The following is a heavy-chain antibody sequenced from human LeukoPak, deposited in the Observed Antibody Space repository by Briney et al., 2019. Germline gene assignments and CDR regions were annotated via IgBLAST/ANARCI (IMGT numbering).Heavy chain of an antibody. J-gene: IGHJ5*02. CDR1: GFTFSSYA. CDR2: ISGSGGST. D-gene: IGHD3-9*01. Sequence: GGSLRLSCAASGFTFSSYAMSWVRQAPGKGLEWVSAISGSGGSTYYADSVKGRFTISRDNSKNTLYLQMNGLRAEDTAAYYCAKAMYDILTGYPYNWFDPWGQGTLVTVSS. V-gene: IGHV3-23*01. CDR3: AKAMYDILTGYPYNWFDP.